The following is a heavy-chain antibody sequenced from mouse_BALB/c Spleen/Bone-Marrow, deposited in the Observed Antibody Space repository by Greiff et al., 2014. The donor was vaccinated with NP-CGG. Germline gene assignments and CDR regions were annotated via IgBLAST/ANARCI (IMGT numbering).Heavy chain of an antibody. CDR2: IWAGGST. Sequence: VMLVESGPGLVAPSQSLSITCTVSGFSLTSCGVHWVRQPPGKGLEWLGVIWAGGSTNYNSTLMSRLTISKDNSKSQVFLKMNSLQTDDTAMYYCARYYYGFLDYWGQGTTLTVSS. J-gene: IGHJ2*01. CDR1: GFSLTSCG. D-gene: IGHD1-2*01. V-gene: IGHV2-9*02. CDR3: ARYYYGFLDY.